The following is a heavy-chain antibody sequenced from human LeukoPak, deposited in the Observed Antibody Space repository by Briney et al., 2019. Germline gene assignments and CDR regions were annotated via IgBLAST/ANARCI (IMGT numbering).Heavy chain of an antibody. J-gene: IGHJ2*01. V-gene: IGHV4-59*01. CDR1: GGSISSYY. Sequence: PSETLSLTCTVSGGSISSYYWSWIRQPPGKGLEWIAYIYSTGTTNYNPSLKSRVTISVDTSKNQFSLKLKSVTAADTAVYYCARKTNWGSGSGWYFDLWGQGTLVTVSS. D-gene: IGHD7-27*01. CDR3: ARKTNWGSGSGWYFDL. CDR2: IYSTGTT.